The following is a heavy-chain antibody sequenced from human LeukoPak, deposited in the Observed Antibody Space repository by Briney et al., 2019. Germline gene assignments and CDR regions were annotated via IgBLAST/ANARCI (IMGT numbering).Heavy chain of an antibody. CDR3: ARQGGEGTSWCRGTPNCFDH. CDR2: IYYSGST. D-gene: IGHD6-13*01. CDR1: GGSISSSSSY. V-gene: IGHV4-39*01. Sequence: PSETLSLTCTVSGGSISSSSSYWGWIRQPPGKGLEWIASIYYSGSTYYNPSLKSRVTISVDTSENKFSLNLTSVTAADTAVYYCARQGGEGTSWCRGTPNCFDHWGQGTLVTVSS. J-gene: IGHJ4*02.